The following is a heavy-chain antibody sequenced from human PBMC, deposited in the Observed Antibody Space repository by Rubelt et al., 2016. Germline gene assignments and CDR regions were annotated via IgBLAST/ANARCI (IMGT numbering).Heavy chain of an antibody. D-gene: IGHD3-10*01. CDR1: GYTFTRYA. Sequence: QVQLVQSGAEVKKPGASVKVSCKASGYTFTRYAMNWVRQAPGQGLEWMGWINTNTGTPTYAQGVTGRFVVSLDTSGSTAYLQISSLKAEDTAVYYCARGMRWFGENYWGQGTLVTVSS. CDR2: INTNTGTP. V-gene: IGHV7-4-1*02. J-gene: IGHJ4*02. CDR3: ARGMRWFGENY.